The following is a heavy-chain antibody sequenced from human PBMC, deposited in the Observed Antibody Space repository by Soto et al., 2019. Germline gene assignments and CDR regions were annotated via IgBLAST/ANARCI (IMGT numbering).Heavy chain of an antibody. V-gene: IGHV4-59*08. Sequence: QVQLQESGPGLVKPSETLSLTCTVSGGSISSYYWSWIRQPPGKGLEWIGYIYYSGSTNYNPSLKSRVTIPVDTSKTQFSLKLSSVTATDTAVYYCAILWGSSVAYWGQGTLVTVSS. CDR1: GGSISSYY. CDR2: IYYSGST. J-gene: IGHJ4*02. CDR3: AILWGSSVAY. D-gene: IGHD6-6*01.